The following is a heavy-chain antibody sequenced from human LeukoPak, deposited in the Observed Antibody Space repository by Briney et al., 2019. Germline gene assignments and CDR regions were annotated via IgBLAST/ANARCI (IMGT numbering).Heavy chain of an antibody. V-gene: IGHV1-18*01. Sequence: ASVKVSCKASGYTFTSYGISWVRQAPGQGLEWMGWISAYNGNTNYAQKLQGRVTMTTDTSTSTAYMELRSLRSDDTAVYYCARRARAYYYDSSAHHTFDYWGQGTLVTVSS. D-gene: IGHD3-22*01. CDR1: GYTFTSYG. CDR2: ISAYNGNT. J-gene: IGHJ4*02. CDR3: ARRARAYYYDSSAHHTFDY.